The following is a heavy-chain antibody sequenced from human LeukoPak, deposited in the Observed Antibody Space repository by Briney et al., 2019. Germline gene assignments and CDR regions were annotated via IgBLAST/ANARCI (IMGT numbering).Heavy chain of an antibody. Sequence: GASVKVSYKASGYTFTSYYMHWVRQAPGQGLEWMGIINPSGGSTSYAQKFQGRVTMTRDTSTSTVYMELSSLRSEDTAVYYCARDAGWGGLRYFDWTRYGWFDPWGQGTLVTVSS. CDR2: INPSGGST. D-gene: IGHD3-9*01. J-gene: IGHJ5*02. CDR1: GYTFTSYY. CDR3: ARDAGWGGLRYFDWTRYGWFDP. V-gene: IGHV1-46*01.